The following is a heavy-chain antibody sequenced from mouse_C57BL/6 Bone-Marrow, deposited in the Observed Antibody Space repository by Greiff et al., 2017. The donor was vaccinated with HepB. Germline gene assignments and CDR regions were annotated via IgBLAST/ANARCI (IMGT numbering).Heavy chain of an antibody. CDR3: ARVPYYSNYGAMDY. V-gene: IGHV7-1*01. CDR1: GFTFSDFY. J-gene: IGHJ4*01. Sequence: EVKVVESGGGLVQSGRSLRLSCATSGFTFSDFYMEWVRQAPGKGLEWIAASRNKANDYTTEYSASVKGRFIVSRDTSQSILYLQMNALRAEDTAIYYCARVPYYSNYGAMDYWGQGTSVTVSS. CDR2: SRNKANDYTT. D-gene: IGHD2-5*01.